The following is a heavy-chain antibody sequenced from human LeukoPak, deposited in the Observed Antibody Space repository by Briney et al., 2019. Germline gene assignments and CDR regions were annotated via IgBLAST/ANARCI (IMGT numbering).Heavy chain of an antibody. V-gene: IGHV3-15*07. CDR1: GFTFSNAW. J-gene: IGHJ4*02. CDR3: TRDRGAYNLYDY. CDR2: IKSKTDGGTT. Sequence: GGSLRLSCAASGFTFSNAWMNWVRQAPGKGLEWVGRIKSKTDGGTTDYAAPVKGRFTISRDDSKNTLYLQMNSLKTEDTAVYHCTRDRGAYNLYDYWGQGTLVTVSS. D-gene: IGHD1-1*01.